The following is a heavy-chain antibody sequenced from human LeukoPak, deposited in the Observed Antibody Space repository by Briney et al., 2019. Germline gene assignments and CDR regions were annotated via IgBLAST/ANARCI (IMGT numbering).Heavy chain of an antibody. CDR3: ARQSSGSHPRHFDY. V-gene: IGHV4-34*01. Sequence: PSETLSLTCAVYGGSFSGYYWSWIRQPPGKGLEWIGEINHSGSTNYNPSLKSRVTISVDTSKNQFSLKLSSVTAADTAVYYCARQSSGSHPRHFDYWGQGTLVTVSS. J-gene: IGHJ4*02. CDR1: GGSFSGYY. D-gene: IGHD1-26*01. CDR2: INHSGST.